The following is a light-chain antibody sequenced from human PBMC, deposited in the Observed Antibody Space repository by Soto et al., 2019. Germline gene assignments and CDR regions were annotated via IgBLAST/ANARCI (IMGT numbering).Light chain of an antibody. J-gene: IGLJ1*01. CDR2: DVS. Sequence: QSVLTQPASVSGSPGQSITISCTGTSSDVGVYNYVSWYQQHPGKAPKLMIYDVSNRPSGVSNRFSGSKSGNTASLTISGLQAEDEADYYCSSYTCSSTPYVFGTGTKVTVL. V-gene: IGLV2-14*01. CDR3: SSYTCSSTPYV. CDR1: SSDVGVYNY.